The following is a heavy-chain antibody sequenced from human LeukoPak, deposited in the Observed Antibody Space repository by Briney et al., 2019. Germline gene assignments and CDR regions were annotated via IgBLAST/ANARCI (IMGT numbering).Heavy chain of an antibody. CDR1: GYTFTSYY. CDR3: ATGAGIAAAGPKADY. D-gene: IGHD6-13*01. V-gene: IGHV1-46*01. J-gene: IGHJ4*02. Sequence: ASVKVSCKASGYTFTSYYMHWVRQAPGQGLEWMGIINPSGGSTSYAQKFQGRVTMTRDTSTSTVYMELSSLRSEDTAVYYCATGAGIAAAGPKADYCGQGTLVTVSS. CDR2: INPSGGST.